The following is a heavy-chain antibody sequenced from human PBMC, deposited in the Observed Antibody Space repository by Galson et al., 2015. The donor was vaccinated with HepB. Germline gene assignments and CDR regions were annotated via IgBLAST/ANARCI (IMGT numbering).Heavy chain of an antibody. CDR1: GFTFNRYA. CDR2: ISYSGGNT. V-gene: IGHV3-23*01. J-gene: IGHJ4*02. D-gene: IGHD4-23*01. Sequence: SLRLSCAASGFTFNRYAMNWVRQAPGKGLEWVSAISYSGGNTYYADSVKGRFIISRDNSNNTLYLQMNSLRAEDTAVYFCAKVLVTLPTRGLDYWGQGTLVTVSS. CDR3: AKVLVTLPTRGLDY.